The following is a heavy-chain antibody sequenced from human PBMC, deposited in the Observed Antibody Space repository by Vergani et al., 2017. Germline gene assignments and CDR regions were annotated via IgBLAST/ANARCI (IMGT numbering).Heavy chain of an antibody. J-gene: IGHJ4*02. V-gene: IGHV4-34*01. CDR1: GGSFSGYY. Sequence: QVQLQQWGAGLLKPSETLSLTCAVYGGSFSGYYWSWIRQPPGKGLEWIGEINHSGSTNYNPSLKRRVTISVDTSKNQFSLKLSSVTAADTAVYYCARALRGSGGDYWGQGTLVTVSS. D-gene: IGHD6-25*01. CDR3: ARALRGSGGDY. CDR2: INHSGST.